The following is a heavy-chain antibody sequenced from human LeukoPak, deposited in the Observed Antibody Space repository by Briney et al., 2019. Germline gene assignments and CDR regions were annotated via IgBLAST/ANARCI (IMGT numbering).Heavy chain of an antibody. CDR1: GYTFTGYY. J-gene: IGHJ4*02. Sequence: ASVKVSCKASGYTFTGYYMHWVRQAPGQGLEWMGWINPNSGGTNYAQKFQGRVTMTRDTSINTAYMELSRLRSDDTAVYYCARDQGWIQLWWVDYWGQGTLVTVSS. V-gene: IGHV1-2*02. CDR3: ARDQGWIQLWWVDY. CDR2: INPNSGGT. D-gene: IGHD5-18*01.